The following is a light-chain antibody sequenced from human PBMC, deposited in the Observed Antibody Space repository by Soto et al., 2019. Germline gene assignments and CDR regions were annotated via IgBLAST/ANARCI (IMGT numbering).Light chain of an antibody. CDR1: QSISTW. J-gene: IGKJ2*01. V-gene: IGKV1-5*01. CDR3: QQYNSYPYT. CDR2: DAS. Sequence: DIQMTQSPSTVSASVGDAVTITCRARQSISTWLAWYQQKPGKAPNLLIYDASTLESGGPSGFSGSGSGTEFTLTISSLQPDDSSTYYCQQYNSYPYTFGQVTKLEIK.